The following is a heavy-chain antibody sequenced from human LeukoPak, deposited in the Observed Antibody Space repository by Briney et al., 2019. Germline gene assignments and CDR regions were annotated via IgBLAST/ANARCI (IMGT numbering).Heavy chain of an antibody. CDR1: GGSISSSSYY. CDR2: IYYSGST. Sequence: SETLSLTCTVSGGSISSSSYYWGWIRQPPGKGLEWIVSIYYSGSTYYNPSLKSRVTISVDTSKNQFSLKLSSVTAADTAVYYCARLVRSVVVAATPWGYFDYWGQGTLVTVSS. V-gene: IGHV4-39*01. D-gene: IGHD2-15*01. CDR3: ARLVRSVVVAATPWGYFDY. J-gene: IGHJ4*02.